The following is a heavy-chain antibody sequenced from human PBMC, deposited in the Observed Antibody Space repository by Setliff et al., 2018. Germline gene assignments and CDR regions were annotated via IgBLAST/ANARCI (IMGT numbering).Heavy chain of an antibody. Sequence: SETLSLTCTVSGGSISSHYWSWIRQPPGKGLEWIGSIYYSGSTNYNPSLKSRVTISVDTSKNQFSLKLSSVTAADTAVYYCASSAGYSYGFRWGQGTLVTVSS. CDR3: ASSAGYSYGFR. CDR1: GGSISSHY. J-gene: IGHJ4*02. D-gene: IGHD5-18*01. CDR2: IYYSGST. V-gene: IGHV4-59*11.